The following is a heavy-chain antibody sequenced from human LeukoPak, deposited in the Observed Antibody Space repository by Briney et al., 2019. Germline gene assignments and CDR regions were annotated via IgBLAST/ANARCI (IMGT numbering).Heavy chain of an antibody. Sequence: PSETLSLTCTVSGGSIGSHYWTWIRQPPGKGLEWIGYVYDIGSTKYNPSLKSRVTISVDTSKNQFSLRLSSVTAADTAVYYCARGGVLKSVDYWGQGTLVTVFS. V-gene: IGHV4-59*11. J-gene: IGHJ4*02. D-gene: IGHD3-16*01. CDR2: VYDIGST. CDR3: ARGGVLKSVDY. CDR1: GGSIGSHY.